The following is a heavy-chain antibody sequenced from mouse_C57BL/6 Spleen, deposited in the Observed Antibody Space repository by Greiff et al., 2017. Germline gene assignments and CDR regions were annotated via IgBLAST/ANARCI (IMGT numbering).Heavy chain of an antibody. CDR2: IYPGSGST. J-gene: IGHJ2*01. V-gene: IGHV1-55*01. CDR1: GYTFTGYW. Sequence: QVQLQQPGAELVKPGASVKMSCKASGYTFTGYWITWVKPRPGQGLEWIGDIYPGSGSTSYNEQFKSKATLTVDTSSSTAYVQLSSLNSEKSAVYYCARRAYCFDCWGQGTTLTVSS. D-gene: IGHD3-3*01. CDR3: ARRAYCFDC.